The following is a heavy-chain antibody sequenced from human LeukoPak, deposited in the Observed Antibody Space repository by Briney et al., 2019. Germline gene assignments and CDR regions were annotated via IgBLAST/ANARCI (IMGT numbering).Heavy chain of an antibody. CDR2: IYYSGST. Sequence: SETLSLTCTVSDGSISSGGYYWSWIRQHPGKGLEWIGYIYYSGSTYYNPSLKSRVTISVDTSKNQFSLKLSSVTAADTAVYYCARAANKNWFDPWGQGTLVTVSS. CDR3: ARAANKNWFDP. J-gene: IGHJ5*02. V-gene: IGHV4-31*03. CDR1: DGSISSGGYY. D-gene: IGHD1/OR15-1a*01.